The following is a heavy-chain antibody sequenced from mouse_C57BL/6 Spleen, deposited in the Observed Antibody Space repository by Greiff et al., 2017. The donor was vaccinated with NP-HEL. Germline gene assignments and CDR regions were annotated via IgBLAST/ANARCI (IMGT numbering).Heavy chain of an antibody. CDR1: GYTFTSYW. V-gene: IGHV1-55*01. CDR2: IYPGSGST. Sequence: VQLQQPGAELVKPGASVKMSCKASGYTFTSYWITWVKQRPGQGLEWIGDIYPGSGSTNYNEKFKSKATLTVDTSSSTAYMQLSSLTSEDSAVYYCARSRDYDVGYFDYWGQGTTLTVSS. D-gene: IGHD2-4*01. J-gene: IGHJ2*01. CDR3: ARSRDYDVGYFDY.